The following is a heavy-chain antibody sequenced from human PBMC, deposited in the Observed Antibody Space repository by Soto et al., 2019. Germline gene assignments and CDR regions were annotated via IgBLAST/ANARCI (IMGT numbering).Heavy chain of an antibody. Sequence: GGSLRLSCAASGFTFSSYWMSWVRQAPGKGLEWVANIKQDGSEKYYVESVKGRFTISRDNAKNSLYLQMNSLRAEETAVYYCARGSDDYYDSSGFDYWGQGTLVTVSS. CDR2: IKQDGSEK. J-gene: IGHJ4*02. D-gene: IGHD3-22*01. CDR3: ARGSDDYYDSSGFDY. CDR1: GFTFSSYW. V-gene: IGHV3-7*05.